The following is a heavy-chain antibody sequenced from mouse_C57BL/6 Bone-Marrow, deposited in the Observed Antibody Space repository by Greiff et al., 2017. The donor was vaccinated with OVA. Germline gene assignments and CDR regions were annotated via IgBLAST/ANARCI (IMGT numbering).Heavy chain of an antibody. J-gene: IGHJ2*01. Sequence: VQLQQPGAELVRPGTSVKLSCKASGYTFTSYWMHWVKQRPGQGLEWIGVIDPSDSYTNYNQKFKGKATLTVDTSSSTAYMQLSSLTSEDSAVYYCVRTHYSNYVGYWGQGTTLTVSS. V-gene: IGHV1-59*01. CDR2: IDPSDSYT. D-gene: IGHD2-5*01. CDR1: GYTFTSYW. CDR3: VRTHYSNYVGY.